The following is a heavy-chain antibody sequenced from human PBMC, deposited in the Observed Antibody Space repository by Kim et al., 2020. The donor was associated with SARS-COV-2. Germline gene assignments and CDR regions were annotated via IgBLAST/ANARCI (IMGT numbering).Heavy chain of an antibody. V-gene: IGHV2-5*01. CDR3: ARQQLYYYYGMDV. J-gene: IGHJ6*02. Sequence: RYSPSLKSRLTITKDTSKNQVVLTMTNMDPVDTATYYCARQQLYYYYGMDVWGQGTTVTVSS. D-gene: IGHD6-13*01.